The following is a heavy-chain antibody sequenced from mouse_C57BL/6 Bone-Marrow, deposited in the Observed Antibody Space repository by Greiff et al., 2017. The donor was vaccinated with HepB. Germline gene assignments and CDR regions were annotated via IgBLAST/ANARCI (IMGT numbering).Heavy chain of an antibody. Sequence: VQLQESGAELARPGASVKLSCKASGYTFTSYGISWVKQRTGQGLEWIGEIYPRSGNTYYNEKFKGKATMTADKSSSTAYMELRSLTSEDSAVYFCARGWFPLAMDDWGQGTSVTVSS. CDR3: ARGWFPLAMDD. V-gene: IGHV1-81*01. CDR2: IYPRSGNT. D-gene: IGHD2-3*01. J-gene: IGHJ4*01. CDR1: GYTFTSYG.